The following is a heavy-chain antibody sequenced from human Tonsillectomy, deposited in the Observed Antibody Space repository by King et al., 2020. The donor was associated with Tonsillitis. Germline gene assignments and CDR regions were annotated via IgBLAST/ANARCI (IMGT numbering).Heavy chain of an antibody. CDR1: GDSIRDYY. D-gene: IGHD3-10*01. CDR3: ARTFYASGSFPGCFDY. V-gene: IGHV4-59*01. CDR2: VSYSGST. Sequence: QLQESGPGLVKPSETLSLTCTVSGDSIRDYYWSWIRQPPGKGLEWIWYVSYSGSTNYNPSLKSRVTISVDTSKNQYSLRLSSVTAADTAVYYCARTFYASGSFPGCFDYWGQGTLVTVSS. J-gene: IGHJ4*02.